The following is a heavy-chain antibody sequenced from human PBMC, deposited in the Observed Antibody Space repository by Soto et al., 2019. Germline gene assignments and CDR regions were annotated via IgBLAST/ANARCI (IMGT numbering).Heavy chain of an antibody. CDR2: ISAYNGNT. Sequence: GASVKVSCKASGYTFTSYGISWVRQAPGQGLEWMGWISAYNGNTIYAQKLQGRVTMTTDTSTSTAYMELRSLRSDYTAVYYCARAPYCSGGSCGFDYWGQGTLVTVSS. CDR1: GYTFTSYG. D-gene: IGHD2-15*01. V-gene: IGHV1-18*01. J-gene: IGHJ4*02. CDR3: ARAPYCSGGSCGFDY.